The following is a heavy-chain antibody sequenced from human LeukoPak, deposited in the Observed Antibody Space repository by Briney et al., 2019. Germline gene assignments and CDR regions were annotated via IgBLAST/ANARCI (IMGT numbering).Heavy chain of an antibody. J-gene: IGHJ4*02. D-gene: IGHD3-10*01. Sequence: GGSLRLSCAASGFTFSSYAMSWVRQAPGKWPEWVSAISGSGGSTYYADSVKGRFTISRDNSKNTLYLQMNSRRAEDTAVYYCAKWLWFGELYPDFAYWGQGTLVTVSS. CDR2: ISGSGGST. V-gene: IGHV3-23*01. CDR1: GFTFSSYA. CDR3: AKWLWFGELYPDFAY.